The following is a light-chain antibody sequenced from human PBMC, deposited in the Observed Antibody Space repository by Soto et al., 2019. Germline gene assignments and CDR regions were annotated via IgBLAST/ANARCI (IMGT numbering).Light chain of an antibody. V-gene: IGLV1-40*01. CDR3: QSYDSSLSGYV. CDR2: DST. J-gene: IGLJ1*01. Sequence: QAVVTQPPSVSGAPGQRVTLSCTGSSSNIGAGYDVHWYQQLPGAAPKLLIDDSTNRPSGVPDRFSGSKSGTSASLAITGLQAEDEADYYCQSYDSSLSGYVFGTGTKLTVL. CDR1: SSNIGAGYD.